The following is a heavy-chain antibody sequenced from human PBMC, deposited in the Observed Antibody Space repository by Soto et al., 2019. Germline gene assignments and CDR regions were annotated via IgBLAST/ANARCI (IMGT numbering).Heavy chain of an antibody. CDR2: IYHSGSI. V-gene: IGHV4-4*02. J-gene: IGHJ4*02. CDR3: AKNLPRTGRFDY. Sequence: SETLSLTCAVSGGSISSSNWWSWVRQPPGKGLEWIGEIYHSGSINYNPSHKSRVTISVDKSKNQFSLKLSSVTAADTAVYYCAKNLPRTGRFDYWGQGTVVTVSS. CDR1: GGSISSSNW.